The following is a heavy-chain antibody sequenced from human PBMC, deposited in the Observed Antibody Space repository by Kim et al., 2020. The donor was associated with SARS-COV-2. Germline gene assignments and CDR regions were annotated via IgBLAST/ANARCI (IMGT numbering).Heavy chain of an antibody. D-gene: IGHD3-3*01. J-gene: IGHJ4*02. Sequence: NYAQKLQGRVTMTTDTSTSTAYMELRSLRSDDTAVYYCATYYDFWSGELVWGQGTLVTVSS. V-gene: IGHV1-18*01. CDR3: ATYYDFWSGELV.